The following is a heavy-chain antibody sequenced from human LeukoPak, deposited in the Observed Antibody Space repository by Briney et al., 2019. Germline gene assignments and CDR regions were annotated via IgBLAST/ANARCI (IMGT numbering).Heavy chain of an antibody. D-gene: IGHD3-9*01. CDR1: GFTFSNAW. V-gene: IGHV3-15*01. CDR3: TTDLGSLRYFDRSRVY. CDR2: IKSKTDGGTT. Sequence: PGGSLRLSCAASGFTFSNAWMSWVRQAPGKGLEWVGHIKSKTDGGTTDYAAPVKGRFTISRDDSKNTLYLQMNSLKTEDTAVYYCTTDLGSLRYFDRSRVYWGQGTLVTVSS. J-gene: IGHJ4*01.